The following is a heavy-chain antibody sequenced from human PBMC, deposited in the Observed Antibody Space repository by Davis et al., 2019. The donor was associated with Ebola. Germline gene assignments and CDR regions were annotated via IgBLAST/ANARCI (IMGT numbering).Heavy chain of an antibody. CDR3: ASGGGWLVRDY. J-gene: IGHJ4*02. V-gene: IGHV4-34*01. Sequence: SETLSLTCAVFGGSSSGYSWSWIRPPPGKGLEWIGEINHSGSTNYNPSLKIRVTITVDTSKNQFSLKLSSVTAANTAVYYCASGGGWLVRDYWGQGTLVTVSS. CDR2: INHSGST. CDR1: GGSSSGYS. D-gene: IGHD6-19*01.